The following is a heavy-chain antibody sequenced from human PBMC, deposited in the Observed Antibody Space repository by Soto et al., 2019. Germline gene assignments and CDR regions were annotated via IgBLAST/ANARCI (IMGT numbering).Heavy chain of an antibody. D-gene: IGHD3-10*01. CDR3: ARDKEGSGSHRLGYKYYGMDV. CDR1: GFTISDYY. V-gene: IGHV3-11*01. Sequence: QVQLVESGGGLVQSGGSLRLSCAASGFTISDYYMTWIRQAPGKGLEWVSYISSVGTTTYYAESVKGRFSISMDDATNSLYVQMNSLAAEDTDVYYCARDKEGSGSHRLGYKYYGMDVWGQGTTVTVSS. CDR2: ISSVGTTT. J-gene: IGHJ6*02.